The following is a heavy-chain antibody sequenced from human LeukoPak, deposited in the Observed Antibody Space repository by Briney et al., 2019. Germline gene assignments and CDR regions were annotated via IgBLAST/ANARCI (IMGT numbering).Heavy chain of an antibody. J-gene: IGHJ6*02. V-gene: IGHV4-31*03. CDR3: ARDRSSSWPYYYYYYGMDV. Sequence: SETLSLTCTVSGGSISSGGYYWSWIRQHPGKGLECIGYIYYSGSTYYNPSLKSRVTISVDTSKNQFSLKLSSVTAADTAVYYCARDRSSSWPYYYYYYGMDVWGQGTTVTVSS. D-gene: IGHD6-13*01. CDR2: IYYSGST. CDR1: GGSISSGGYY.